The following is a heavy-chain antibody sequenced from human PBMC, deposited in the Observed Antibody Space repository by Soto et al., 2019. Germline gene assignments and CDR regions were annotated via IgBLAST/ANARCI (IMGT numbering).Heavy chain of an antibody. CDR2: VYYRGRS. V-gene: IGHV4-39*01. J-gene: IGHJ4*02. Sequence: SETLSLTCTVSGGSVTNSSYYWGWIRQSPGKGLEWIGSVYYRGRSYSKSSVKSRVTISVDTSKNRFSLGLNSVTASDTAVYFCVSQRTTVPTQAYFDYWGPGALVTVSS. CDR3: VSQRTTVPTQAYFDY. D-gene: IGHD4-17*01. CDR1: GGSVTNSSYY.